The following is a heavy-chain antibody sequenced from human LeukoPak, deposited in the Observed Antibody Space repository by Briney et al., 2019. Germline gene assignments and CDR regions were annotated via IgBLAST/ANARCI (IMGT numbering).Heavy chain of an antibody. CDR2: IYPGDSDT. Sequence: GGSLRLSCKGSGYGFTSYWIGWVRQMPGKGLEWMGIIYPGDSDTRYSPSFQGQVTISADKSVSTAYLQWSSLKASDTAMYYCARHATYYYDSSGYNWGQGTLVTVSS. J-gene: IGHJ4*02. V-gene: IGHV5-51*01. CDR3: ARHATYYYDSSGYN. D-gene: IGHD3-22*01. CDR1: GYGFTSYW.